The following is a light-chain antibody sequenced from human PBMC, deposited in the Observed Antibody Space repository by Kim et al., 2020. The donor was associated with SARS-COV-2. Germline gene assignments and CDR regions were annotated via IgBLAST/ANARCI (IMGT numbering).Light chain of an antibody. J-gene: IGLJ3*02. Sequence: GQSITISCTGTSSDVGGYDDLSWFQQHPGRAPKVMIYDDTKRPSGVSNRFSGSKSGNTASLTISGLQAKDEADYYCISFTTSDTWVFGGGTQLTVL. V-gene: IGLV2-14*03. CDR2: DDT. CDR3: ISFTTSDTWV. CDR1: SSDVGGYDD.